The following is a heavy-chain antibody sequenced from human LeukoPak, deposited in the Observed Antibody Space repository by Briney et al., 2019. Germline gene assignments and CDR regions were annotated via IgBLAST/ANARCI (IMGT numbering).Heavy chain of an antibody. CDR2: ISSSSSYI. CDR1: GFTFSNAW. Sequence: PGGSLRLSCAASGFTFSNAWMSWVRQAPGKGLEWVSSISSSSSYIYYADSVKGRFTISRDNAKNSLYLQMNSLRAEDTAVYYCARRYGDDGMDVWGQGTTVTVSS. D-gene: IGHD4-17*01. V-gene: IGHV3-21*01. J-gene: IGHJ6*02. CDR3: ARRYGDDGMDV.